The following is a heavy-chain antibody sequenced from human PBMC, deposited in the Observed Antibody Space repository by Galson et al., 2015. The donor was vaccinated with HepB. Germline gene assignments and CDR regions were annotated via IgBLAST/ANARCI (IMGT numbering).Heavy chain of an antibody. CDR3: ARDSSWSGSYFDQ. CDR1: GFTFSSYS. Sequence: SLRLSCAASGFTFSSYSMNWVRQAPGKGLEWVSYIDTISKTVYYADSVRGRFTISRDNAENSLSLQMKRLRDEDTAVYYCARDSSWSGSYFDQWGQGTLVTVSS. D-gene: IGHD1-26*01. CDR2: IDTISKTV. V-gene: IGHV3-48*02. J-gene: IGHJ4*02.